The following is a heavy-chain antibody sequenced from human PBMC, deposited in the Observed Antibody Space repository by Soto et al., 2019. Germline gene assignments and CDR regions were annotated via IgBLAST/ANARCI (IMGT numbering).Heavy chain of an antibody. J-gene: IGHJ5*02. D-gene: IGHD1-1*01. CDR2: ISYSGSFT. CDR3: ARGSGYNWFDP. CDR1: GFNLSDYY. V-gene: IGHV3-11*06. Sequence: GGSLRLSCVASGFNLSDYYMIWIRQNPEKGLEGVSYISYSGSFTKYADSAKGRFTISRDNAKNSLFLQMNSLRAEDTSIYYCARGSGYNWFDPWGPGTVVTVSS.